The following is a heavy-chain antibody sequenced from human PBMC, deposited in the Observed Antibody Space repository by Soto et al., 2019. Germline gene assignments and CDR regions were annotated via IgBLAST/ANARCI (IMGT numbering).Heavy chain of an antibody. Sequence: ASVKVSCKASGYTFTSCAMHWVRQAPGQRLEWMGWINAGNGDTKYSQKFQGRVTITRDTSASTVYMELSSLRSEDTAVYYCARGSSGSYLIDYWGQGTLVTVS. J-gene: IGHJ4*02. D-gene: IGHD1-26*01. CDR2: INAGNGDT. V-gene: IGHV1-3*01. CDR1: GYTFTSCA. CDR3: ARGSSGSYLIDY.